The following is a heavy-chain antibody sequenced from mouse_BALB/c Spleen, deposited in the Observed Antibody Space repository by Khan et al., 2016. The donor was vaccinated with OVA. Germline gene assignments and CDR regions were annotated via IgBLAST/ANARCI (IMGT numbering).Heavy chain of an antibody. CDR3: AKQHHGTLYAMDS. CDR2: IWGDGST. J-gene: IGHJ4*01. D-gene: IGHD2-1*01. V-gene: IGHV2-3*01. Sequence: QVQLKESGPGLVAPSQSLSITCTVSGFSLTIYGVNWVRQTPGKGLEWLGVIWGDGSTNYHSALMSRLSISKDNSKSQVFLKLNSRQTDDTATYYCAKQHHGTLYAMDSWGQGTSVTVSS. CDR1: GFSLTIYG.